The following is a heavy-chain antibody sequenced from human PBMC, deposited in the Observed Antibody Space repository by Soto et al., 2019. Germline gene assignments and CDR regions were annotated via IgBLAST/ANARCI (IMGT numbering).Heavy chain of an antibody. CDR1: GFTFSSYG. V-gene: IGHV3-23*01. Sequence: PGGSLRLSCAASGFTFSSYGMKWVRQAPGKGLEWVSLIGESGTPTYYADSVKGRFTISRDNSGNTLFLEMYSLRAEDTAVYYCARYIPGVRYYGMDVWGQGTTVTVSS. J-gene: IGHJ6*02. D-gene: IGHD2-2*01. CDR3: ARYIPGVRYYGMDV. CDR2: IGESGTPT.